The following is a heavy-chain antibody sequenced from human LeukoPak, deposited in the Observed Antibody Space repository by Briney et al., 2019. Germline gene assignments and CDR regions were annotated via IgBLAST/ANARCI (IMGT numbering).Heavy chain of an antibody. Sequence: SETLSLTCTVSGGSISSGGYYWSWIRQPPGKGLEWIGYIYHSGSTYYNPSLKSRVTISVDRSKNQFSLKLSSVTAADTAVYYCAREMGLVRQLVDFGAFDIWGQGTMVTVSS. J-gene: IGHJ3*02. CDR3: AREMGLVRQLVDFGAFDI. D-gene: IGHD6-6*01. CDR2: IYHSGST. CDR1: GGSISSGGYY. V-gene: IGHV4-30-2*01.